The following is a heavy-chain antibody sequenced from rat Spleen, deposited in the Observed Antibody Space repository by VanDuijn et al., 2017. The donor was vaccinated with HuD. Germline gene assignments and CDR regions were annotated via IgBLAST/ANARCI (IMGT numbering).Heavy chain of an antibody. CDR1: GFTFSDYY. J-gene: IGHJ2*01. CDR3: TTWDYYNNRFDY. Sequence: EVQLVESGGKLVQPGNSLKLSCAASGFTFSDYYMVWVRQAPTKGLEWVAYISTAGSNTFYRDSVKGRFTISRDNAKSARYLKMDSLRSEDTATYYCTTWDYYNNRFDYWGQGVMVTVSS. V-gene: IGHV5-27*01. CDR2: ISTAGSNT. D-gene: IGHD1-10*01.